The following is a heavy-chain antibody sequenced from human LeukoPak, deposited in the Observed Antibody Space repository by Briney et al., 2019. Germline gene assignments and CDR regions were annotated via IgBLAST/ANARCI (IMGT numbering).Heavy chain of an antibody. Sequence: GGSLRLSCAAAGFTFSSYAMSWVRQAPGKGLEWVANIKQDGSEKYYVDSVKGRFTIARYNAKNSLYLQMNSLRAEDTAVYYCALAVAGTGWGFDYWGQGTLVTVSS. CDR1: GFTFSSYA. V-gene: IGHV3-7*01. D-gene: IGHD6-19*01. CDR2: IKQDGSEK. J-gene: IGHJ4*02. CDR3: ALAVAGTGWGFDY.